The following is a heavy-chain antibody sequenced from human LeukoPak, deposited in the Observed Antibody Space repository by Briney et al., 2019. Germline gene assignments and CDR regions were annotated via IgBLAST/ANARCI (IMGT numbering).Heavy chain of an antibody. J-gene: IGHJ6*02. Sequence: GGSLRLSCAASGFTGSSNYMSWVRQAPGKGLEWVSVIYSGGSTYYADSVKGRFTISRDNSKNTLYLQMNSLRAEDTAVYYCARPSTTVTRGPYYYYGMDVWGQGTTVTVSS. CDR1: GFTGSSNY. CDR2: IYSGGST. CDR3: ARPSTTVTRGPYYYYGMDV. V-gene: IGHV3-66*04. D-gene: IGHD4-17*01.